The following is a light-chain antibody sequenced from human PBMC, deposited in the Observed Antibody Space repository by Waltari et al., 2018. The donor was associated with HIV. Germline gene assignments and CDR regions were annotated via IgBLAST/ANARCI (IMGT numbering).Light chain of an antibody. J-gene: IGKJ2*01. Sequence: DIVVTQSPDSLAVSLGERATIHCTSSQSILSTAGNRHYLAWYQQRPGQAPNLLIYWASTRESGVPDRFSGSGSGTDFTLTINSLQAEDVAVYYCQQYYDTPYTFGQGTKLDI. CDR2: WAS. CDR3: QQYYDTPYT. V-gene: IGKV4-1*01. CDR1: QSILSTAGNRHY.